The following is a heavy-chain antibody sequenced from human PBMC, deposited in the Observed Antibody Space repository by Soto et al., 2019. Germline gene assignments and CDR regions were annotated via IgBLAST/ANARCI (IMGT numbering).Heavy chain of an antibody. CDR2: VYDSGST. J-gene: IGHJ5*02. V-gene: IGHV4-59*01. D-gene: IGHD5-12*01. CDR1: GAAIGNYY. CDR3: AKWLQYGGWFDT. Sequence: SETLSLTCTVSGAAIGNYYWFWIRQAPGKGLEWIGYVYDSGSTIYNPSLKSRVAISVDTSKNQIFLNLNPVTAADTAVYYCAKWLQYGGWFDTWGQGTLVTVSS.